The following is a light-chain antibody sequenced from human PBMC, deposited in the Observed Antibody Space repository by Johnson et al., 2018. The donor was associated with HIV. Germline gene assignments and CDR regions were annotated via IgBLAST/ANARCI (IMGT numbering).Light chain of an antibody. J-gene: IGLJ1*01. CDR1: SSNIGNNY. V-gene: IGLV1-41*02. Sequence: QSVLTQPPSVSAAPGQKVAISCSGSSSNIGNNYVSWYQQLPGTAPKLLICENNKRPSGIPDRFSGSKSGTSATLGITGLWPEDSADYYCLALHTSLSAYVFGTVTKVTVL. CDR2: ENN. CDR3: LALHTSLSAYV.